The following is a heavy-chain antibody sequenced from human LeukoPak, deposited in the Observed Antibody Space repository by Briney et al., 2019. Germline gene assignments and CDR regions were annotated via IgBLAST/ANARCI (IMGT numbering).Heavy chain of an antibody. CDR1: GFTFSSCA. CDR2: ISYDGSNK. V-gene: IGHV3-30-3*01. CDR3: ARDAGNYPIYYFDY. D-gene: IGHD4-23*01. Sequence: GGSLRLSCAASGFTFSSCAMHWVRQAPGKGLEWVAVISYDGSNKYYADSVKGRFTISRDNSKNALYLQMNSLRAEDTAVYYCARDAGNYPIYYFDYWGQGTLVTVSS. J-gene: IGHJ4*02.